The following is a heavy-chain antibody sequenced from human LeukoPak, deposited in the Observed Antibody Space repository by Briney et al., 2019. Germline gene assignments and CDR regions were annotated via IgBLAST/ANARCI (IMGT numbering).Heavy chain of an antibody. Sequence: SETLSLTCTVSGGSISSSSYYWGWIRQPPGKGLEWIGSIYYSGSTYYNPSLKTRVTIPVDTSKNQFSLKLSSVTAADTAVYYCASQVANYYDSSGYYSFPEYFQHWGQGTLVTVSS. J-gene: IGHJ1*01. CDR2: IYYSGST. CDR1: GGSISSSSYY. D-gene: IGHD3-22*01. V-gene: IGHV4-39*01. CDR3: ASQVANYYDSSGYYSFPEYFQH.